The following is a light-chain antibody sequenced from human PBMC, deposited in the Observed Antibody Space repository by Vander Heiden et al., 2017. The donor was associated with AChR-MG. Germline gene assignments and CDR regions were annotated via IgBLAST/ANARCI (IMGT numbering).Light chain of an antibody. CDR3: QQSYSTPRYT. CDR2: AAS. V-gene: IGKV1-39*01. Sequence: DHQMTPSPSSLSASVGDRVTITCRASQSISSYLNWYQQKPGKAPKLLIYAASSLQSGVPSRFSGSGSGTDFTLTISSLQPEDFATYYCQQSYSTPRYTFGQGTKLEIK. CDR1: QSISSY. J-gene: IGKJ2*01.